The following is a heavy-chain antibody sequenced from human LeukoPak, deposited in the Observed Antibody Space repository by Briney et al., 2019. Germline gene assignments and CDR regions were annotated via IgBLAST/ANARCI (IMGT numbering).Heavy chain of an antibody. D-gene: IGHD6-13*01. J-gene: IGHJ5*02. CDR1: GGSISSYY. Sequence: SETLSLTCTVSGGSISSYYWSWIRQPPGKGLEWIGYIYYSGSTNYNPSLRSRVTISVDTSKNQFSLKLSSVTAADTAVYYCARAGSSSSWYWFDPWGQGTLVTVSS. V-gene: IGHV4-59*01. CDR3: ARAGSSSSWYWFDP. CDR2: IYYSGST.